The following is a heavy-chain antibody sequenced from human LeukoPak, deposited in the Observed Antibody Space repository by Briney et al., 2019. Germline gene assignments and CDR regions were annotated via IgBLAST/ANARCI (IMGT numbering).Heavy chain of an antibody. Sequence: ASVKVSCKASGGTFSSYAISWVRQAPGQGLEWMGGIIPIFGTANYAQKFQGRVTITADESTSTAYMELSSLRSEDTAVYYCARDDTGYSSGWSKDFDYWGQGTLVTVSS. D-gene: IGHD6-19*01. CDR2: IIPIFGTA. CDR1: GGTFSSYA. CDR3: ARDDTGYSSGWSKDFDY. J-gene: IGHJ4*02. V-gene: IGHV1-69*13.